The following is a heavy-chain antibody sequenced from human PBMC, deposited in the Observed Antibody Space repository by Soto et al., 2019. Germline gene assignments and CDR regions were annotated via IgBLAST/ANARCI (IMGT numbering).Heavy chain of an antibody. CDR2: INHSWNS. D-gene: IGHD3-16*01. J-gene: IGHJ4*02. CDR3: ARRKTFSPYYFDY. V-gene: IGHV4-34*01. CDR1: GGSFRGYY. Sequence: QVQIQQWGAGLLKPSETLSLTCVVYGGSFRGYYWSWIRQSPGRGLEWIGEINHSWNSNYNPSLKSRITMSVDTPKNQFSLEMSSVTAADTALYYCARRKTFSPYYFDYWGQGTLVTVSS.